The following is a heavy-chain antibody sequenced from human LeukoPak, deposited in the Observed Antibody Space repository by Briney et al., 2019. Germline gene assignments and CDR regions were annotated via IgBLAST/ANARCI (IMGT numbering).Heavy chain of an antibody. J-gene: IGHJ3*02. V-gene: IGHV3-21*05. D-gene: IGHD3-22*01. CDR3: ARGVVIDI. CDR1: GFTFSSYS. CDR2: ISSGSGHT. Sequence: PGGSLRLSCAASGFTFSSYSMNWIRQAPGKGLEWVSYISSGSGHTNYADSLKGRFTISRDNAQKSLFLQMNSRRAEDTAVYYCARGVVIDIWREGRMVTVSS.